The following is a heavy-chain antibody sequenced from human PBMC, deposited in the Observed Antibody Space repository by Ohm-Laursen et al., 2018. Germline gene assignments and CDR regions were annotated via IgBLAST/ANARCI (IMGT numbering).Heavy chain of an antibody. J-gene: IGHJ4*02. CDR3: AKDWGLYGERSMVRADH. CDR1: GYTFTSYY. D-gene: IGHD3-10*01. Sequence: ASVKASCKASGYTFTSYYMHWVRQAPGQGLEWMGWIDSNRGDANYAQKSQGRVTMNRDRSTSTVYMELSSLRSDDTAVYYCAKDWGLYGERSMVRADHWGQGTLVTVSS. CDR2: IDSNRGDA. V-gene: IGHV1-2*02.